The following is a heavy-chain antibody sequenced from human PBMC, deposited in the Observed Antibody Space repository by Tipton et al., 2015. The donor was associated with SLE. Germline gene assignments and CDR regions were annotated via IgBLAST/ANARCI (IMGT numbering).Heavy chain of an antibody. CDR2: IYTSGST. CDR3: ARRESYAYFDY. V-gene: IGHV4-61*02. CDR1: GGSISSGSYY. D-gene: IGHD1-26*01. Sequence: TLSLTCTVSGGSISSGSYYWSWIRQPAGKGLEWIGRIYTSGSTNYNPSLKSRVTISVDTSKNQFSLKLSSVSVADTAVYYCARRESYAYFDYWGQGSLVTVSS. J-gene: IGHJ4*02.